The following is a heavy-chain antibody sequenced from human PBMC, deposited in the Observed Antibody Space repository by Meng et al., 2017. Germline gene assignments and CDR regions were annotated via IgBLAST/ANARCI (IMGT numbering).Heavy chain of an antibody. V-gene: IGHV1-69*06. CDR3: ARVGTTDAF. CDR2: IIPIFGTA. CDR1: GGTFSSYA. Sequence: QAQLLQSGAEVKRPGSSVKGSGKGSGGTFSSYAISWMRPAPGQGLEWMGGIIPIFGTANYAQKFQGRVTITADKSTSTAYMELSSLRSEDTAVYYCARVGTTDAFWGQGTLVTVSS. D-gene: IGHD2-2*01. J-gene: IGHJ4*02.